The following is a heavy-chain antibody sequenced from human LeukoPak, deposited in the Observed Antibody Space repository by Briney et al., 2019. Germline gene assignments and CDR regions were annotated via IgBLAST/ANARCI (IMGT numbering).Heavy chain of an antibody. CDR3: ARETVGSTSLSDAFDI. CDR2: IYTSGST. D-gene: IGHD2-2*01. J-gene: IGHJ3*02. V-gene: IGHV4-61*02. CDR1: GGSISSGSYY. Sequence: SETLSLTCTVSGGSISSGSYYWSWIRQPAGKGLEWIGRIYTSGSTNYNPSLKSRVTISVDTSKNQFSLKLSSVTAAGTAVYYCARETVGSTSLSDAFDIWGQGTMVTVSS.